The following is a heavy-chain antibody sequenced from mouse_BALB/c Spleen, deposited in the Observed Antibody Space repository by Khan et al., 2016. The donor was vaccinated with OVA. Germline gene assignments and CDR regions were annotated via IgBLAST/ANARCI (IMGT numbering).Heavy chain of an antibody. V-gene: IGHV3-2*02. CDR1: GHSMTNDYA. Sequence: EVQLQEPGPGLVQPSQPLSHPCTLTGHSMTNDYAWNWIRQFPGNKLDWMGYISYSGRTSYNPSRKSRISITRDTSKNQFFLQLNSLTTEDTATYYCASSVTITTLVPTDFDCRCHDPT. CDR3: ASSVTITTLVPTDFDC. CDR2: ISYSGRT. D-gene: IGHD1-1*01. J-gene: IGHJ2*01.